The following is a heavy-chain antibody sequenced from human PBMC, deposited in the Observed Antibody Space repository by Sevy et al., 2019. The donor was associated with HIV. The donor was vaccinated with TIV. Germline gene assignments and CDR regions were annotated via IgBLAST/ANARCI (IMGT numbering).Heavy chain of an antibody. Sequence: ASVKVSCKASGGTFSSYAISWVRQAPGQGLEWMGGIIPIFGTANYAQKFQGRVTITADESTSTAYMELSSLRSEDPAVYYCARAVAPGIAVAGTVGSYYYYGMDVWGQGTTVTVSS. CDR3: ARAVAPGIAVAGTVGSYYYYGMDV. CDR1: GGTFSSYA. J-gene: IGHJ6*02. V-gene: IGHV1-69*13. CDR2: IIPIFGTA. D-gene: IGHD6-19*01.